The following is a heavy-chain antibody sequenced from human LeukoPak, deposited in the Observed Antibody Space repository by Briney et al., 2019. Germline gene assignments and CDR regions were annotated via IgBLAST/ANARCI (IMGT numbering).Heavy chain of an antibody. V-gene: IGHV3-21*01. D-gene: IGHD3-22*01. CDR2: ITISSCYI. CDR1: GFTLSRYS. J-gene: IGHJ4*02. CDR3: ARVFSGSSGYYYIDY. Sequence: GGSVSLSCAASGFTLSRYSMKWVRQAPGKGLEGVSSITISSCYIYYAHSSKDRYHISRDNAQKPLYLKVDSLSAEDTAVYYCARVFSGSSGYYYIDYWGQGTLVTVSS.